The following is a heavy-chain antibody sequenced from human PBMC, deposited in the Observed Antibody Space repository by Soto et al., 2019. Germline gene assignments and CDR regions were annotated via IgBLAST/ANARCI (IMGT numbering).Heavy chain of an antibody. J-gene: IGHJ4*02. CDR3: ASDINGQQLVPGY. CDR2: IWYDGSNK. D-gene: IGHD6-13*01. V-gene: IGHV3-33*01. Sequence: GGSLRLSCAASGFTFSSYGMHWVRQAPGKGLEWVAVIWYDGSNKYYADSVKGRFTISRDNSKNTLYLQMNSLRAEDTAVYYCASDINGQQLVPGYWGQGTLVTVSS. CDR1: GFTFSSYG.